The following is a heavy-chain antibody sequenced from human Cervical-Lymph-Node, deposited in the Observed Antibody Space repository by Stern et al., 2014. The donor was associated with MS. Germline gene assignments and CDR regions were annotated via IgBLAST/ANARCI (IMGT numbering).Heavy chain of an antibody. CDR1: GGFIKSYY. Sequence: VQLQESGPGLVKPSETLSLTCTVSGGFIKSYYWSWVRQSAGKGLEWIGGFHFSGESNYNPSLNSRVTMSVDTSKSQFSLKLTSVTAADSAVYYCARDGGFCTNRVCPKYYHSGMDVWGQGTTVTVSS. J-gene: IGHJ6*02. CDR2: FHFSGES. V-gene: IGHV4-4*07. CDR3: ARDGGFCTNRVCPKYYHSGMDV. D-gene: IGHD2-8*01.